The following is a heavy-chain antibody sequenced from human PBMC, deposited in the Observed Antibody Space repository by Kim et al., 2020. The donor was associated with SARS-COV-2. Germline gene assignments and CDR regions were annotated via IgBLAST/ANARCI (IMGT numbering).Heavy chain of an antibody. Sequence: GGSLRLSCAAAGFSFSTYWMAWVRQAPGKGLEWVANINQDGSQNYYADSVKGRFTISRDNAKKSLYLQMNSLRADDAAVYYCVGDTATIWDYWGQGTLVTVSS. D-gene: IGHD3-3*01. V-gene: IGHV3-7*03. CDR3: VGDTATIWDY. CDR1: GFSFSTYW. CDR2: INQDGSQN. J-gene: IGHJ4*02.